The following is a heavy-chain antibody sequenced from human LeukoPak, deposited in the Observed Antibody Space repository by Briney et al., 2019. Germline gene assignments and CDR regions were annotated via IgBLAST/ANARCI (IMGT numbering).Heavy chain of an antibody. Sequence: SSETLSLTCTVSGGSISSYYWSWIRQPPGKGLEWIGYIYYSGSTNYNPSLKSRVTISVDTSKNQFSLKLSSVTAADTGVYYCARDRGSKGYDFWSGYYSHDAFDIWGQGTMVTVSS. CDR3: ARDRGSKGYDFWSGYYSHDAFDI. CDR1: GGSISSYY. CDR2: IYYSGST. D-gene: IGHD3-3*01. V-gene: IGHV4-59*01. J-gene: IGHJ3*02.